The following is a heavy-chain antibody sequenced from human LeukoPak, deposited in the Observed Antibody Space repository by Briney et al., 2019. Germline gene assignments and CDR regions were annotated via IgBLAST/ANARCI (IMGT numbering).Heavy chain of an antibody. J-gene: IGHJ5*02. CDR2: ISSSSSTI. V-gene: IGHV3-48*04. CDR1: GFTFSSYG. CDR3: ARSKFP. Sequence: GGSLRLSCAASGFTFSSYGMTWVRQAPGKGLEWVSYISSSSSTIYYADSVKGRFTISRDNAKNSLYLQMNSLRAEDTAVYYCARSKFPWGQGTLVTVSS.